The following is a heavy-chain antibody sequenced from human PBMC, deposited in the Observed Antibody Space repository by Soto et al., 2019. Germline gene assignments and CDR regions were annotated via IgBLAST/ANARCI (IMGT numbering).Heavy chain of an antibody. CDR3: AHIDPEIVTVGGHGGFDY. V-gene: IGHV2-5*02. D-gene: IGHD5-12*01. CDR1: GFSLTSGVG. Sequence: QITLKESGPTLVRPPQTLTLTCTFSGFSLTSGVGVGWIRQPPGKALEWLALIYWDDDKRYSPSLKNRLTITKDTSKNQVVHTRTNVGPVDTATYFCAHIDPEIVTVGGHGGFDYWGQGTLVTVSS. J-gene: IGHJ4*02. CDR2: IYWDDDK.